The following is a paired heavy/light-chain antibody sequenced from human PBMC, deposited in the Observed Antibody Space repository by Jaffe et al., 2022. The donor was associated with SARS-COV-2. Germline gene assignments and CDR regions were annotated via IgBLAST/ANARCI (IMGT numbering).Heavy chain of an antibody. CDR1: GFTFRSYG. CDR3: AKGRTQYDSAVAFDF. Sequence: QVQLVESGGGVVQPGGSLRLSCAASGFTFRSYGMHWVRQAPGKGLEWVAVISYDGTNIFYGDSVKGRFTISRDSSKDTLNLQMNSLRTEDTAVYYCAKGRTQYDSAVAFDFWGQGTMVTVSS. D-gene: IGHD3-22*01. V-gene: IGHV3-30*18. J-gene: IGHJ3*01. CDR2: ISYDGTNI.
Light chain of an antibody. CDR2: DAS. Sequence: EIVLTQSPATLSLSPGERATLSCRASQSVGSYLAWYQQKPGQSPRLLIYDASNRATGIPARFSGSGSGTDFTLTISSLEPEDFAVYYCQQRSDWPPLFTFGPGTKVDV. CDR3: QQRSDWPPLFT. J-gene: IGKJ3*01. V-gene: IGKV3-11*01. CDR1: QSVGSY.